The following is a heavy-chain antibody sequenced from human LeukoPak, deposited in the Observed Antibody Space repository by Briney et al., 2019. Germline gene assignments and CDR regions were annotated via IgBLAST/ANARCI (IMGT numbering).Heavy chain of an antibody. Sequence: GGSLTLSCAASGCTFSSYGMHWVRQAPGKGLEWVAVIWYDGSNEYYADSVKGRFTISRDNSKNTLYLQMNSLSAEDAAEYYCGRADISGWYSDYFDYWGQGTLVTVSS. CDR2: IWYDGSNE. J-gene: IGHJ4*02. V-gene: IGHV3-33*01. CDR3: GRADISGWYSDYFDY. D-gene: IGHD6-19*01. CDR1: GCTFSSYG.